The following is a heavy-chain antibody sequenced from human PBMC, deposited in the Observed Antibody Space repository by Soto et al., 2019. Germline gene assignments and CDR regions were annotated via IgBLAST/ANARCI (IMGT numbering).Heavy chain of an antibody. CDR1: GGTFSGSA. Sequence: QVQLVQSGAEMREPGSSVKVSCKASGGTFSGSAINWLRQAPGQGPEWMGGIIPTFGTANYIEKFRGRVTITADTSTSTAYMEVSSLTSEDTAMYFCARSATAGHRGFDIWGQGTMVTVSS. D-gene: IGHD6-19*01. CDR3: ARSATAGHRGFDI. V-gene: IGHV1-69*06. J-gene: IGHJ3*02. CDR2: IIPTFGTA.